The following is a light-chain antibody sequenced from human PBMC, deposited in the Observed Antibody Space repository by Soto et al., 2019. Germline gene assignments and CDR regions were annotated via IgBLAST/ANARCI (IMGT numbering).Light chain of an antibody. Sequence: QSVLTQPPSASGTPGQRVTISCSGSSSNIGSNTVNWYQQLPGTAPKLLIYSNNQWPSGVPDRFSGSKSGTSASLAISGLQSEDEADYYCAAWDDSLNGWGFGGGTKVTVL. CDR3: AAWDDSLNGWG. J-gene: IGLJ2*01. V-gene: IGLV1-44*01. CDR1: SSNIGSNT. CDR2: SNN.